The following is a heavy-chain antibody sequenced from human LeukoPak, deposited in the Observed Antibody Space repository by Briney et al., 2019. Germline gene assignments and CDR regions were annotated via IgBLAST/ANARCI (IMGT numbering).Heavy chain of an antibody. D-gene: IGHD6-19*01. CDR2: ISASGGST. CDR3: ARCSGLVVRT. V-gene: IGHV3-23*01. Sequence: PSGGSLRLSCAASGFTFSSYGMSWVRQAPGKGLEWVSGISASGGSTYYADSVKGRFTISRDNAKNSLYLQMNSLRDEDTAVYYCARCSGLVVRTWGQGTLVTVSS. J-gene: IGHJ4*02. CDR1: GFTFSSYG.